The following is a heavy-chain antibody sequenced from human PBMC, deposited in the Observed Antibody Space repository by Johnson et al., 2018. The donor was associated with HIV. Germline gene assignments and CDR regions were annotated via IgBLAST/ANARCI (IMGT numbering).Heavy chain of an antibody. CDR2: INWSGGGT. J-gene: IGHJ3*02. D-gene: IGHD1-26*01. CDR1: GFTFSSYG. Sequence: VESGGGVVQPGRSLRLSCAASGFTFSSYGMHWVRQAPGKGLEWVSGINWSGGGTTSADSVKGRFTVSRDNAKNSLYLQMNSLRAEDTALYYCARDRLREGYAFDIWGRGTMVIVSS. V-gene: IGHV3-20*04. CDR3: ARDRLREGYAFDI.